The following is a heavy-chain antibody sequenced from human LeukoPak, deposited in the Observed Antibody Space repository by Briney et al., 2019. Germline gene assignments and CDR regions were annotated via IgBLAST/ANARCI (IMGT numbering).Heavy chain of an antibody. CDR3: ARLARGYCSGGSCPQGHYYYYMDV. CDR1: GGSLSFYY. D-gene: IGHD2-15*01. Sequence: SETLSLTCGVSGGSLSFYYWSWIRQSPGKGLEWIAEISQNGDSNYNMSLKSRVTISVDTSKNQFSLKLSSVTAADTAVYYCARLARGYCSGGSCPQGHYYYYMDVWGKGTTVTISS. J-gene: IGHJ6*03. CDR2: ISQNGDS. V-gene: IGHV4-34*01.